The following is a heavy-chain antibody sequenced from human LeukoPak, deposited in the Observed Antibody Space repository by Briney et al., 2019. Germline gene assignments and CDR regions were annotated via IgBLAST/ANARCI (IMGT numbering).Heavy chain of an antibody. D-gene: IGHD2-21*01. J-gene: IGHJ5*02. V-gene: IGHV3-11*01. CDR2: ISGRGETI. CDR1: GFTFSDYF. CDR3: ARDPLWASNLDLDP. Sequence: GGSLRLSCAASGFTFSDYFMSWIRQAPGKGLEWVAYISGRGETIYYADSVRGRFTISRDNAKKSLYLQMNSLRHEDTAVYYCARDPLWASNLDLDPWGPGTLVDVSS.